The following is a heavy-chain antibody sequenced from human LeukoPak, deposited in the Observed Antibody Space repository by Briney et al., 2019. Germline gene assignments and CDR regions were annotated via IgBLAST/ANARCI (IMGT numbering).Heavy chain of an antibody. J-gene: IGHJ4*02. CDR1: GRSFSGYY. V-gene: IGHV4-34*01. Sequence: PSETLSLICAVYGRSFSGYYWSWIRQPPGKGLEWIGEINHSGSTNYNPSLKSRVTISVDTSKNQFSLKLSSVTAADTAVYYCARRYSSSWFDYWGQGTLVTVSS. D-gene: IGHD6-13*01. CDR3: ARRYSSSWFDY. CDR2: INHSGST.